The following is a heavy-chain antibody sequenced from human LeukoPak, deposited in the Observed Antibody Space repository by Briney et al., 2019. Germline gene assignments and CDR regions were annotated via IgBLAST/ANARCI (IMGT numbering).Heavy chain of an antibody. CDR3: AGSSTSFDAFDI. V-gene: IGHV1-46*01. D-gene: IGHD2-2*01. CDR2: INPSGGST. Sequence: ASVKVFCKASGYTFTSYYMHWVRQAPGQGLEWMGIINPSGGSTSYAQKFQGRVTMTRDTSTSTVYMELSSLRSEDTAVYYCAGSSTSFDAFDIWGQGTMVTVSS. CDR1: GYTFTSYY. J-gene: IGHJ3*02.